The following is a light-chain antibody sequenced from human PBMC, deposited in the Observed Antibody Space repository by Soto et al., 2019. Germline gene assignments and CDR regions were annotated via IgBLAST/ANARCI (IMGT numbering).Light chain of an antibody. CDR2: ATS. CDR1: QGISSW. J-gene: IGKJ4*01. V-gene: IGKV1D-16*01. CDR3: QQYSTYPTT. Sequence: DIQMTQSPSSLSASVGDTVNITCRASQGISSWLGWYQHKPGTAPKSLVFATSILQSGVSSRFSGSESGTSFTLTINNLQPEDFGTYYCQQYSTYPTTFGGGTKLEI.